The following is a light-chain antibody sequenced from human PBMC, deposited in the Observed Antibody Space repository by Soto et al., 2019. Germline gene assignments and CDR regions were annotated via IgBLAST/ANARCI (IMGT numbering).Light chain of an antibody. Sequence: DVVMTQSPLSLPVTLGQPASISCRSSQSLVYSDGNIYLSWFHQRPGQSQRRLIYKVSNRESGVADRFSGSGSGTEFTLRISTVEAEDVGVYYCMQGTHWPTFGQGTKVEIK. J-gene: IGKJ1*01. CDR1: QSLVYSDGNIY. CDR3: MQGTHWPT. V-gene: IGKV2-30*01. CDR2: KVS.